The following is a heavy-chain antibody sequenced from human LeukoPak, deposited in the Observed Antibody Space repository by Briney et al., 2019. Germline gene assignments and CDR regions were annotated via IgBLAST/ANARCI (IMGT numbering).Heavy chain of an antibody. D-gene: IGHD3-3*01. J-gene: IGHJ4*02. CDR1: GGSMNTYY. V-gene: IGHV4-59*01. CDR3: ARAGYDGDFWSGYYFPY. Sequence: PSETLSLTCTVSGGSMNTYYWSWIRQPPGKGLEWIGYVYYSGSTNYNPSLKSRVTISVDTSKNQFSLKLSSVTAADTAVYYCARAGYDGDFWSGYYFPYWGQGTLVTVSS. CDR2: VYYSGST.